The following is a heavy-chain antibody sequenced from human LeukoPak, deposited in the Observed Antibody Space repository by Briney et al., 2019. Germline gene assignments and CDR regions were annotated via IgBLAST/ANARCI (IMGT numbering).Heavy chain of an antibody. J-gene: IGHJ6*03. D-gene: IGHD3-3*01. CDR2: IYYSGST. Sequence: SETLSLTCTVSGGSISSSSYYWGWIRQPPGKGLEWIGSIYYSGSTYYNPSLKSRVTISVDTSKNRFSLKLSSVTAADTAVYYCARCLSTYDFWSGYYGSYYYYMDVWGKGTTVTVSS. V-gene: IGHV4-39*01. CDR1: GGSISSSSYY. CDR3: ARCLSTYDFWSGYYGSYYYYMDV.